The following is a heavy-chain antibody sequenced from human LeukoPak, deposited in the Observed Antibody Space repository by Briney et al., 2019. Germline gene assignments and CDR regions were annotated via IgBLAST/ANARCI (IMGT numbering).Heavy chain of an antibody. CDR3: ARLTARQGYYYYGMDV. CDR1: GDSISSYY. V-gene: IGHV4-59*01. D-gene: IGHD1-14*01. CDR2: IYYSGST. J-gene: IGHJ6*02. Sequence: SETLSLTCTVSGDSISSYYWSWIRPPAGKGLEWNGYIYYSGSTNYNPSLKSRVTISVDTSKNQFSLTLDALTAADTALYYCARLTARQGYYYYGMDVWGQGTTVTVSS.